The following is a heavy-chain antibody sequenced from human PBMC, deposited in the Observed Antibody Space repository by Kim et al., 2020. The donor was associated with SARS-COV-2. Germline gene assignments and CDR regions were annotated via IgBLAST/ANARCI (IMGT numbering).Heavy chain of an antibody. CDR2: IIPIFGTA. CDR1: GGTFSSYA. D-gene: IGHD6-13*01. J-gene: IGHJ4*02. CDR3: ARVAGSSSWYGGVDY. Sequence: SVKVSCKASGGTFSSYAISWVRQAPGQGLEWMGGIIPIFGTANYAQKFQGRVTITADESTSTAYMELSSLRSEDTAVYYCARVAGSSSWYGGVDYWGQGTLVTVSS. V-gene: IGHV1-69*13.